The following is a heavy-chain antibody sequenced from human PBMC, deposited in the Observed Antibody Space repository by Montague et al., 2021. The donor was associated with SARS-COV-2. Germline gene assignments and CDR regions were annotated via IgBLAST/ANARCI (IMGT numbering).Heavy chain of an antibody. J-gene: IGHJ4*02. CDR1: GGSFSGYY. Sequence: SETLSLTCAVYGGSFSGYYWSWIRQPPGKGLEWIGEINHSGSTNYNPSLKSRVTISVDTSKNQFSLKLSSVTAADTAVYYCARGYQLRFLEWSSRQSTFDYWGQGPLVTVSS. CDR2: INHSGST. V-gene: IGHV4-34*01. D-gene: IGHD3-3*01. CDR3: ARGYQLRFLEWSSRQSTFDY.